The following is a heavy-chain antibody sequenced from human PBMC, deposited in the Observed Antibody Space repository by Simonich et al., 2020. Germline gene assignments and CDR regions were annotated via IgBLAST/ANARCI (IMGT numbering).Heavy chain of an antibody. J-gene: IGHJ3*02. CDR3: ARDRGSSAFDI. Sequence: EVQLVESGGGLVQPGGSLRLSCAASGFTFSSYEMNWVRQAPGKGLEWVSYISSSGSTIYYTDFVKGRFTISRDNAKNSLYLQMNSLRAEDTAVYYCARDRGSSAFDIWGQGTMVTVSS. V-gene: IGHV3-48*03. CDR2: ISSSGSTI. CDR1: GFTFSSYE. D-gene: IGHD6-6*01.